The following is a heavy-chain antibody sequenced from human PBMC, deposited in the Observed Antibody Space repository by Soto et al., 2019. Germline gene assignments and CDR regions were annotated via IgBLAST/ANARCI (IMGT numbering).Heavy chain of an antibody. CDR3: ARLSEDYDILTGYFQCFDY. Sequence: VASVKVSCKASGYTFTSYGISWVRQAPGQGLEWMGWISAYNGNTNYAQKLQGRVTMTTDTSTSTAYMELRSLRSDDTAVYYCARLSEDYDILTGYFQCFDYWGQGTLVTVSS. CDR2: ISAYNGNT. CDR1: GYTFTSYG. V-gene: IGHV1-18*01. D-gene: IGHD3-9*01. J-gene: IGHJ4*02.